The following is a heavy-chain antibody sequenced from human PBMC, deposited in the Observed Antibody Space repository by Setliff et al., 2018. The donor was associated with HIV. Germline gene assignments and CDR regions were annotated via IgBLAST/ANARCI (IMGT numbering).Heavy chain of an antibody. D-gene: IGHD3-22*01. J-gene: IGHJ3*02. Sequence: GESLKISCKGSGYSFTSYWIGWVRQMPGKGLDWMGIIYPADSDTRYSPSSQGKVTISADKSISTAYLQWSSLKASDTAMYYCARLDMYYYDSSGSMAFDIWGQGTRVTV. CDR1: GYSFTSYW. V-gene: IGHV5-51*01. CDR3: ARLDMYYYDSSGSMAFDI. CDR2: IYPADSDT.